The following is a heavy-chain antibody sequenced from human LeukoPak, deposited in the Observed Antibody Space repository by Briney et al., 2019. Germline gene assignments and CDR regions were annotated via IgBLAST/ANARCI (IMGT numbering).Heavy chain of an antibody. CDR1: GGSISNYY. D-gene: IGHD3-22*01. CDR2: IYYSGST. Sequence: PSETLSLTCTVAGGSISNYYWSWIRQPPGKGLEWVGYIYYSGSTNYNPSLKSRVTISTSKNQFSLKLSSVTAADTAVYYCARNYYDSSDYEYYFDYWGQGTLVTVSS. CDR3: ARNYYDSSDYEYYFDY. J-gene: IGHJ4*02. V-gene: IGHV4-59*01.